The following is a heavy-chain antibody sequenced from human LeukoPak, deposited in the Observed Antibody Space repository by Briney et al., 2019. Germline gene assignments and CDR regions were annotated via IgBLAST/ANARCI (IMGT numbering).Heavy chain of an antibody. CDR1: GFTFSSYS. V-gene: IGHV3-21*01. D-gene: IGHD3-22*01. CDR2: ISSSSSYI. CDR3: ASFDYYDSSGYHYFDY. Sequence: KPGGSLRLSCAASGFTFSSYSMNWVRQAPGKGLEWVSSISSSSSYIYYADSVKGRFTISRDNAKNSLYLQMNSLRAEDTAVYYCASFDYYDSSGYHYFDYWGQGTLVTVSS. J-gene: IGHJ4*02.